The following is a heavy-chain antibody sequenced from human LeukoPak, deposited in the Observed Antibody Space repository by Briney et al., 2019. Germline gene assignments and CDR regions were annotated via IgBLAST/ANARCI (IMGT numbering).Heavy chain of an antibody. CDR3: AXIWXGXLSHSDY. CDR2: ISGSVGST. D-gene: IGHD3-10*01. J-gene: IGHJ4*02. Sequence: XXXXCXASGFTFSSYAMSWVRQAPGKGLEWVSAISGSVGSTYYADSVKGRFTISRDNAKNSLYLQMNSLRDEDRAVYYCAXIWXGXLSHSDYWGQGTLVTVSS. V-gene: IGHV3-23*01. CDR1: GFTFSSYA.